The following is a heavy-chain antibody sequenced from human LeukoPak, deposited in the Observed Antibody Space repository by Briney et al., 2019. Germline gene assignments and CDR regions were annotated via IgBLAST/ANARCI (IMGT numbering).Heavy chain of an antibody. CDR2: IKQDGYEK. CDR3: ARDKIVGPTTLDY. CDR1: GFTFSGYW. D-gene: IGHD1-26*01. V-gene: IGHV3-7*01. Sequence: GGSLRLSCAASGFTFSGYWMSWVRQTPEKGLEWVANIKQDGYEKYYVDSVKGRFAISRDNAKNSLYLQMNSLRADDTAVYYCARDKIVGPTTLDYWGQGTLVTVSS. J-gene: IGHJ4*02.